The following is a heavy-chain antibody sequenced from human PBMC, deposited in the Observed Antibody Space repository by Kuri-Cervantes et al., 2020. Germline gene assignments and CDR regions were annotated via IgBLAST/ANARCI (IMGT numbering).Heavy chain of an antibody. J-gene: IGHJ2*01. D-gene: IGHD3-22*01. CDR1: GGSISSYY. CDR2: IYYSGST. Sequence: SETLSLTCTVSGGSISSYYWSWIRQPPGKGLEWIGYIYYSGSTNYNPSLKSRVTISVDTSKNQFSLKLSSVTAADTAVYYCARHYYDSSGYFGFWYFDLWGRGILVTVSS. V-gene: IGHV4-59*08. CDR3: ARHYYDSSGYFGFWYFDL.